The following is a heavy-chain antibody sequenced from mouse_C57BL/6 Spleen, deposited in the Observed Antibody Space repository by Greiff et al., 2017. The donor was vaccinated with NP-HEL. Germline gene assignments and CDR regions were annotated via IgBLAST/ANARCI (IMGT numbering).Heavy chain of an antibody. CDR3: ARMRDGNYEGGAMDY. CDR2: IWWDDDK. Sequence: QVTLKESGPGILQPSQTLSLTCSFSGFSLSTFGMGVGWIRQPSGKGLEWLAHIWWDDDKYYNPALKSRLTISKDTSKNQVFLKIANVDTADTATYYCARMRDGNYEGGAMDYWGQGTSVTVSS. CDR1: GFSLSTFGMG. J-gene: IGHJ4*01. V-gene: IGHV8-8*01. D-gene: IGHD2-1*01.